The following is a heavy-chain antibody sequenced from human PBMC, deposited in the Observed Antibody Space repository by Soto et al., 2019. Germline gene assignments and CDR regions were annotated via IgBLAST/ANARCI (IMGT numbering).Heavy chain of an antibody. CDR3: AKDIGARDRMWIQLWLLSFDY. V-gene: IGHV3-23*01. CDR2: ISGSGGSA. J-gene: IGHJ4*02. Sequence: PGGSLRLSCAASGFTFSSYAMSWVRQAPGKGLEWVSAISGSGGSAYYADSVKGRFTISRDNSKNTLYLQMNSLRAEDTAVYYCAKDIGARDRMWIQLWLLSFDYWGQGTLVTVSS. D-gene: IGHD5-18*01. CDR1: GFTFSSYA.